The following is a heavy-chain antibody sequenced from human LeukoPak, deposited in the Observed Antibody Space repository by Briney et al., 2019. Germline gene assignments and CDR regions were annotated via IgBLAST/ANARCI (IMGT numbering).Heavy chain of an antibody. J-gene: IGHJ4*02. CDR1: GYTFTSYG. CDR3: ARWYYYHSSGYYFSFDY. V-gene: IGHV1-18*01. CDR2: ISAYNGNT. Sequence: GESLKISCKGSGYTFTSYGISWVRQAPGQGLEWMGWISAYNGNTNYAQKLQGRVTMTTDTSTSTAYMELRSLRSDDTAVYYCARWYYYHSSGYYFSFDYWGQGTLVTVSS. D-gene: IGHD3-22*01.